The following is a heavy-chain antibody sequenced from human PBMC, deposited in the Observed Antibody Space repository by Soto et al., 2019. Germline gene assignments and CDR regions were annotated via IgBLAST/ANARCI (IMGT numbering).Heavy chain of an antibody. J-gene: IGHJ5*02. V-gene: IGHV1-46*01. CDR3: ARGGGGYSYGYGDWFDP. CDR2: INPSGGST. D-gene: IGHD5-18*01. CDR1: GYTFTSYY. Sequence: GASVKVSCKASGYTFTSYYMHWVRQAPGQGLEWMGIINPSGGSTSYAQKFQGRVTMTRDTSTSTVYMELSSLRSEDTAVYYCARGGGGYSYGYGDWFDPWGQGTLVTVSS.